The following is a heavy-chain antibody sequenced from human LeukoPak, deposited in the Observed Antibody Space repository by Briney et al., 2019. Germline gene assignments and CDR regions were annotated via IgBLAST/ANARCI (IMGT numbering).Heavy chain of an antibody. J-gene: IGHJ5*02. CDR1: GYTFTGYY. CDR2: INPNSGGT. Sequence: GASVKVSCKTSGYTFTGYYMHWLGHAPGQGLEWIGRINPNSGGTYQGRVTLRRDTSSSTAYMQLTRLISDDTAVYCRARLVLHAGGSWFDPWAREAWPPSP. D-gene: IGHD3-16*02. V-gene: IGHV1-2*06. CDR3: ARLVLHAGGSWFDP.